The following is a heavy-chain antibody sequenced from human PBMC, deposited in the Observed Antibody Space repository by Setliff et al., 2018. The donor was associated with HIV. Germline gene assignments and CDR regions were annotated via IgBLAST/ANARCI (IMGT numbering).Heavy chain of an antibody. CDR1: GDSFSGTSYY. CDR2: IHFSGST. V-gene: IGHV4-39*01. Sequence: SETLSLTCTVSGDSFSGTSYYWGWIRQPPGKGLEWIGSIHFSGSTWYTQSLKSRVTIWVDTSKNQFSLKVNSVTAADTAVYYCVRPSLGIGGGSRFDNWGQGTRVTVSS. D-gene: IGHD3-3*01. CDR3: VRPSLGIGGGSRFDN. J-gene: IGHJ4*02.